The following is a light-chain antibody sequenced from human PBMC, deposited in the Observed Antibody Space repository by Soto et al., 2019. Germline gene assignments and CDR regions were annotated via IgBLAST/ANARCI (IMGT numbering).Light chain of an antibody. CDR2: WAS. CDR1: QSVLYSSNNKNY. V-gene: IGKV4-1*01. J-gene: IGKJ2*01. Sequence: DIVMTQSPDSLAVSLGERVTISCKSSQSVLYSSNNKNYLAWYQQRPGQPPKLLIYWASTRESGVPDRFSGSGSGTDFTLTITSLQAEDVAVYYCQQDESTPPAFGQGTKLEIK. CDR3: QQDESTPPA.